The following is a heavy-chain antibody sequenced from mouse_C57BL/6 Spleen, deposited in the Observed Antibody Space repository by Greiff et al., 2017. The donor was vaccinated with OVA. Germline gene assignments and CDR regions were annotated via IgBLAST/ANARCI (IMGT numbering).Heavy chain of an antibody. CDR3: ASPYYYSSSHYYAMDY. J-gene: IGHJ4*01. Sequence: EVQLQQSGPELVKPGASVTISCKASGYTFTDYYMNWVKQSHGKSLEWIGDINPNNGGTSYNQKFTGKATLTLDTSSRTAYMELRSLTSEDSAVYDCASPYYYSSSHYYAMDYWGQGTSVTVSS. D-gene: IGHD1-1*01. CDR1: GYTFTDYY. V-gene: IGHV1-26*01. CDR2: INPNNGGT.